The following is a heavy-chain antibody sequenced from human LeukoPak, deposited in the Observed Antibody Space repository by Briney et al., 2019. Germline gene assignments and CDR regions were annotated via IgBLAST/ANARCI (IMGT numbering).Heavy chain of an antibody. V-gene: IGHV4-31*03. Sequence: SQTLSLTCTVSGGSISSGGYYWSWIRQHPGKGLEWIGYIYYSGSTYYNPSLKSRVTISVDTSKNQFSLKLSSVTAADTAVYYCAEGSTGRTYYFDYWGQGTLVTVSS. CDR3: AEGSTGRTYYFDY. CDR1: GGSISSGGYY. D-gene: IGHD1-1*01. J-gene: IGHJ4*02. CDR2: IYYSGST.